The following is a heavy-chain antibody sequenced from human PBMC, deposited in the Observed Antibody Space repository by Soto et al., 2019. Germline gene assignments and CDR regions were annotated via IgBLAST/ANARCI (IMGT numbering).Heavy chain of an antibody. J-gene: IGHJ6*02. V-gene: IGHV3-33*01. Sequence: XGSLRLSCAASGFTFSSYGVHWVRQAPGKGLEWVAVFWFDGSDEYSADSVKGRFTLSRDNSKNTLFMQLKSLTAEDTAVYYCARESGKGDGLDVWGQGNTVTVSS. D-gene: IGHD3-10*01. CDR3: ARESGKGDGLDV. CDR1: GFTFSSYG. CDR2: FWFDGSDE.